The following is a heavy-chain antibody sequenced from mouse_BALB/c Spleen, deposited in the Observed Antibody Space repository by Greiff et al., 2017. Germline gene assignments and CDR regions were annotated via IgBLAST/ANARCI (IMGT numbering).Heavy chain of an antibody. CDR3: ARDAYYGSSYGWFAY. CDR2: IWAGGST. V-gene: IGHV2-9*02. D-gene: IGHD1-1*01. J-gene: IGHJ3*01. CDR1: GFSLTSYG. Sequence: VKLQESGPGLVAPSQSLSITCTVSGFSLTSYGVHWVRQPPGKGLEWLGVIWAGGSTNYNSALMSRLSISKDNSKSQVFLKMNSLQTDDTAMYYCARDAYYGSSYGWFAYWGQGTLVTVSA.